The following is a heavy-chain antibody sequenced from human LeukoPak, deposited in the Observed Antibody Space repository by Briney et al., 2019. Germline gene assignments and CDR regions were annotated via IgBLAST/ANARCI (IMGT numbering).Heavy chain of an antibody. J-gene: IGHJ4*02. CDR1: GYTFTGYY. CDR3: ARDSRDSYGDYASDY. D-gene: IGHD4-17*01. CDR2: INPNSGGT. V-gene: IGHV1-2*02. Sequence: ASVKVSCKASGYTFTGYYMHWVRQAPGQGLEWMGWINPNSGGTNYAQKFQGRVTMTGDTSISTAYMELSRLRSDDTAVYYCARDSRDSYGDYASDYWGQGTLVTVSS.